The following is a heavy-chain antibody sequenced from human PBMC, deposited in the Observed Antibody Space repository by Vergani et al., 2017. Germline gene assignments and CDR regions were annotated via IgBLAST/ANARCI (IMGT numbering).Heavy chain of an antibody. CDR1: GYSIGCGFY. Sequence: QVRLEESGPGLVKPSETPSLIRSVSGYSIGCGFYWSWIRQPPGKGLEWIGESKNYGHTNYNPSLESRVTVSRDTAKNQFSLNLMAVTAADTAMFYCAVRPRVNLVGGEIVTKRTFDYWSQGSLVTVSS. CDR2: SKNYGHT. J-gene: IGHJ4*02. CDR3: AVRPRVNLVGGEIVTKRTFDY. D-gene: IGHD3-10*01. V-gene: IGHV4-38-2*01.